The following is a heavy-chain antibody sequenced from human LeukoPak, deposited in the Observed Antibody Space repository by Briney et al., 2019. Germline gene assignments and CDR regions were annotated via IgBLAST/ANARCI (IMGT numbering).Heavy chain of an antibody. J-gene: IGHJ4*02. D-gene: IGHD6-19*01. CDR1: GFTFDDYG. V-gene: IGHV3-20*04. CDR2: INWNGGST. CDR3: ARDSGRFRLDY. Sequence: GGSLRLSCAASGFTFDDYGMSWVRQAPGKGLEWVSGINWNGGSTGYADSVKGRFTTSRDNARSSLYLQMNSLRVEDTAVYYCARDSGRFRLDYWGLGPLVTVSS.